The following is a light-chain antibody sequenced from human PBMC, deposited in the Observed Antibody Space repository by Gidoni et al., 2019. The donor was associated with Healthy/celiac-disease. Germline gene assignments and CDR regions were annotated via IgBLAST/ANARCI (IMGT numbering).Light chain of an antibody. CDR2: DVS. CDR3: CSYAGSYTVV. V-gene: IGLV2-11*01. CDR1: SSHVGGYNY. Sequence: QSALTQPRSVSGSPGPSVTIPCTGTSSHVGGYNYVSWYQQHPGKAPKLMIYDVSKRPSGVPDRFSGSKSGNTASLTISGLQAEDEADYYCCSYAGSYTVVFGGGTKLTVL. J-gene: IGLJ2*01.